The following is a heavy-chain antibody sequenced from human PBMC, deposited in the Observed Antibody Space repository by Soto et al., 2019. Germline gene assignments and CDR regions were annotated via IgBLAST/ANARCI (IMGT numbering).Heavy chain of an antibody. Sequence: EVQLLESGGGLVQPGGSLRLSCAASGFTFSSYAISWVRQAPGKGLEWVSAISGSGGSTYYADSVKGRFTISRDNSKNTLYLQMNSLRAEDTAVYYCAKDLTQWLSFDYWGQGTLVTVSS. V-gene: IGHV3-23*01. CDR3: AKDLTQWLSFDY. CDR2: ISGSGGST. J-gene: IGHJ4*02. D-gene: IGHD6-19*01. CDR1: GFTFSSYA.